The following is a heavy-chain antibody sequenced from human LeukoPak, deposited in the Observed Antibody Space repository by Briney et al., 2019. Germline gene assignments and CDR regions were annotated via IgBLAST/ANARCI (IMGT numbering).Heavy chain of an antibody. CDR3: ARFSYYGSGSYFDY. J-gene: IGHJ4*02. CDR1: GGSISSYY. D-gene: IGHD3-10*01. Sequence: SETLSLTCTVSGGSISSYYWSWIRQPPGKGLEWTGYIYYSGSTNYNPSLKSRVTISVDTSKNQFSLKLSSVTAADTAVYYCARFSYYGSGSYFDYWGQGTLVTVSS. V-gene: IGHV4-59*01. CDR2: IYYSGST.